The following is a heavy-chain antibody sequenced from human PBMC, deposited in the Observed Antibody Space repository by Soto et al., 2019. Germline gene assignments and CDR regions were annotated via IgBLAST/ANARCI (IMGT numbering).Heavy chain of an antibody. CDR1: GGSISSSSYY. J-gene: IGHJ5*02. V-gene: IGHV4-39*01. CDR3: ARQDIVVVPAAITWFDP. Sequence: QLQLQESGPGLVKPSETLSLTCTVSGGSISSSSYYWGWIRQPPGKGLEWIGSIYYSGSTYYNPSLKSRVTISVDTSKNQFSLKLSSATAADTAVYYCARQDIVVVPAAITWFDPWGQGTLVTVSS. D-gene: IGHD2-2*01. CDR2: IYYSGST.